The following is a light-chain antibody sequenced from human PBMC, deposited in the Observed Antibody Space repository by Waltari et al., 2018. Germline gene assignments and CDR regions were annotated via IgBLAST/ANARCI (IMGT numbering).Light chain of an antibody. Sequence: QSALTQPPSASGSPGQSVTISCTGTSRDVGGYNYVPWYQQNPGKATKLMIYEVSKRPSGVPDRFSGSKSGNTASLTVSGLQAEDEADYFCSSYAGSNNYVFGTGTTVTVL. CDR1: SRDVGGYNY. CDR3: SSYAGSNNYV. CDR2: EVS. J-gene: IGLJ1*01. V-gene: IGLV2-8*01.